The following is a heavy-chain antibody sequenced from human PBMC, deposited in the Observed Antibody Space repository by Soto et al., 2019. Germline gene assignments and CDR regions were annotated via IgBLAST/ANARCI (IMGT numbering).Heavy chain of an antibody. CDR3: AKGPDCTNGVCYPPGAFDI. Sequence: PGGSLRLSCAASGFTFSSYAMSWVRQAPGKGLEWVSAISGSGGSTYYADSVKSRFTISRDNSKNTLYLQMDSLRAEDTAVYYCAKGPDCTNGVCYPPGAFDIWGQGTMVTVSS. V-gene: IGHV3-23*01. CDR2: ISGSGGST. J-gene: IGHJ3*02. CDR1: GFTFSSYA. D-gene: IGHD2-8*01.